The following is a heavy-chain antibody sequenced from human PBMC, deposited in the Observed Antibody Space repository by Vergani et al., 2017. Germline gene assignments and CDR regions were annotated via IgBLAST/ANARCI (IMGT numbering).Heavy chain of an antibody. CDR3: AREQLGDAFDS. CDR1: VYTFTGYY. CDR2: INPNSGGT. D-gene: IGHD6-13*01. V-gene: IGHV1-2*02. J-gene: IGHJ3*02. Sequence: QVQLVQSGAEVKKPVASVKVSCKASVYTFTGYYMHWVRQAPGQGLECMGWINPNSGGTNSAQKFQGRVTMTRDTSISTAYMELSRLRSDDRAVYYCAREQLGDAFDSWGQGTMVTVSS.